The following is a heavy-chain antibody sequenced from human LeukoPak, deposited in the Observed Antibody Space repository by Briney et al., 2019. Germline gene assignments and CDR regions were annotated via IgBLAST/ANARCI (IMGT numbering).Heavy chain of an antibody. Sequence: ASVKVSCKASGYTFTSYGISWVRQAPGQGLEWVGWISAYNGNTNYAQKLQGRVTMTTDTSTSTAYMELRSLRSDDTAVYYCARDQSLELLWFGEASDYWGQGTLVTVSS. CDR2: ISAYNGNT. D-gene: IGHD3-10*01. J-gene: IGHJ4*02. CDR3: ARDQSLELLWFGEASDY. V-gene: IGHV1-18*01. CDR1: GYTFTSYG.